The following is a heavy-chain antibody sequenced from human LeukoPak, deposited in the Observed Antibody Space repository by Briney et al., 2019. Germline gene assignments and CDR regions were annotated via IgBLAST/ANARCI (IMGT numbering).Heavy chain of an antibody. J-gene: IGHJ6*03. D-gene: IGHD3-3*01. CDR2: INLNSGGT. V-gene: IGHV1-2*02. CDR1: GYTFTGYY. Sequence: ASVTLSCKASGYTFTGYYMHWVRQAPGQGLVWMGWINLNSGGTNYAQKFQGRVTMTRDTSISTAYMELSRLRSDDTAVYYCARDLRGFWSGYYLYYYYYMDVWGKGTTVTVSS. CDR3: ARDLRGFWSGYYLYYYYYMDV.